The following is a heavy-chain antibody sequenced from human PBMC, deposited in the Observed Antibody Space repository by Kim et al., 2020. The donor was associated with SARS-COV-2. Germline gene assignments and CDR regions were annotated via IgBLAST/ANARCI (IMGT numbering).Heavy chain of an antibody. Sequence: SETLSLTCAVSGGSISSSNWWSWVRQPPGKGLEWIGEIYHSGSTNYNPSLKSRVTISVDKSKNQFSLKLSSVTAADTAVYYCARVARRFQVFNHDYGEDCGQGTLVTVSS. V-gene: IGHV4-4*02. CDR3: ARVARRFQVFNHDYGED. CDR2: IYHSGST. J-gene: IGHJ4*02. D-gene: IGHD4-17*01. CDR1: GGSISSSNW.